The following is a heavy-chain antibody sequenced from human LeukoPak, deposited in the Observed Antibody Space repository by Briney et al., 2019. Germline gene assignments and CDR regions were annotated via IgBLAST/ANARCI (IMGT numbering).Heavy chain of an antibody. V-gene: IGHV3-21*01. CDR2: ISSSGSHI. J-gene: IGHJ4*02. Sequence: GGSLRLSCAASGFTFSTYSMSWVRQAAGKGLAWVSSISSSGSHIYYADSVKGRFTISRDNSKNTLYLQMNSLRAEDTAVYYCARDFPGIAVAGTRPLDYWGQGTLVTVSS. D-gene: IGHD6-19*01. CDR1: GFTFSTYS. CDR3: ARDFPGIAVAGTRPLDY.